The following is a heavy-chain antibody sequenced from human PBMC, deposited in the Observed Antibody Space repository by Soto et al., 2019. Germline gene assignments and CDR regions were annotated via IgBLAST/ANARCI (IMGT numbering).Heavy chain of an antibody. Sequence: NPSETLSLTCTVSGGSISSSSYYWGWIRQPPGKGLEWIGSIYYSGSTYYNPSLKSRVTISVDTSKNQFSLKLSSVTAADTAVYYCAGHVLPIGSGPSPFDYWGQGALVTVSS. D-gene: IGHD6-19*01. J-gene: IGHJ4*02. V-gene: IGHV4-39*01. CDR2: IYYSGST. CDR1: GGSISSSSYY. CDR3: AGHVLPIGSGPSPFDY.